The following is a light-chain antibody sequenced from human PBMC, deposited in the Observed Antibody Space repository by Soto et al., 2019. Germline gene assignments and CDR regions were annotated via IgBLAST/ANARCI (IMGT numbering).Light chain of an antibody. CDR2: SAS. Sequence: EIVLTQSPVTPSLSRGERATLSFRASQSVSNNYLAWYQQKPGQAPRLLIYSASNRATGVPGRFSGSGSGTDFTLTISSLEPEDFAVYYCQQRSSWPPALSFGGGTKVDIK. V-gene: IGKV3D-20*02. CDR1: QSVSNNY. CDR3: QQRSSWPPALS. J-gene: IGKJ4*01.